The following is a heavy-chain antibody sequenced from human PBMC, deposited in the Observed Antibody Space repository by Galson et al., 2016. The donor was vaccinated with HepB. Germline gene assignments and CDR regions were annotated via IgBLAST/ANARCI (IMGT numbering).Heavy chain of an antibody. V-gene: IGHV3-23*01. CDR2: IYGGSA. CDR1: GFTLNSFA. CDR3: ARAFRYGTGWYGRNDC. D-gene: IGHD6-19*01. J-gene: IGHJ4*02. Sequence: SLRLSYAASGFTLNSFAMSWVRQAPGKGLQWLSAIYGGSAHYADSVQVRFTISRDTSKNTLYLEMNSLRAEDTAIYYCARAFRYGTGWYGRNDCWGQGTLVTVSS.